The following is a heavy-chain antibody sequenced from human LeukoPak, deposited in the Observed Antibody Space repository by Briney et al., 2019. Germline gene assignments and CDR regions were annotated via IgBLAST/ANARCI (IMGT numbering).Heavy chain of an antibody. CDR2: ISGSGGST. Sequence: PGGSLRLSCAASGFTFSSYAMSWVRQAPGKGLEWVSAISGSGGSTYYADSVKGRFTISRDNSKNTLYLQMNSLRAEDTAVYYCAKEYFPTHSEMVRGIFDYWGQGTLVTVSS. CDR3: AKEYFPTHSEMVRGIFDY. V-gene: IGHV3-23*01. CDR1: GFTFSSYA. D-gene: IGHD3-10*01. J-gene: IGHJ4*02.